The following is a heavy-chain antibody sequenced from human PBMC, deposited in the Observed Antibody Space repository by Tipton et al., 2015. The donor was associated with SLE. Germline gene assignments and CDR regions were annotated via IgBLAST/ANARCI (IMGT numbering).Heavy chain of an antibody. D-gene: IGHD2-2*01. J-gene: IGHJ4*02. CDR1: GGPIASSSES. CDR2: IHYSVST. Sequence: PGLVKPSETLSLSCTVSGGPIASSSESWDWIRQSPGKGLEWIGTIHYSVSTNYNPSLQSRVTMSVDTSKNQYSLKLRSVTAADTAVYYCARRQSSSWSHFDYWGQGILVAVSS. V-gene: IGHV4-39*07. CDR3: ARRQSSSWSHFDY.